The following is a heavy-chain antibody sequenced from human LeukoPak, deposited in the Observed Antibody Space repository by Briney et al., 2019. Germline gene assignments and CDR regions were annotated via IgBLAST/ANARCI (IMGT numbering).Heavy chain of an antibody. J-gene: IGHJ4*02. D-gene: IGHD3-22*01. CDR1: GFTVSSNY. CDR3: AREVEYYYDSSGYLDY. V-gene: IGHV3-66*01. CDR2: IYSGGST. Sequence: GGSLRLSCAASGFTVSSNYMSWVRQAPGKGLEWVSVIYSGGSTYYADSVKGRFTISRDNSKNTLYLQMNSLRAEDTAVYYCAREVEYYYDSSGYLDYWGQGTLVTVSS.